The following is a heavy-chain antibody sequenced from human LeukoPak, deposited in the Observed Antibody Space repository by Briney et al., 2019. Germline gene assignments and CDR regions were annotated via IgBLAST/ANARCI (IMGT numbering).Heavy chain of an antibody. CDR2: IYPADSDT. D-gene: IGHD2-15*01. CDR1: GYSFTTYW. J-gene: IGHJ1*01. CDR3: AISGAYPGYFQQ. V-gene: IGHV5-51*01. Sequence: GESLKIPCKGSGYSFTTYWIAWVRQMPGKGLEWMGIIYPADSDTRYSPSFQGQVTISADKSISTAYLQWSSLKASDTATYYCAISGAYPGYFQQWGQGTLVTVSS.